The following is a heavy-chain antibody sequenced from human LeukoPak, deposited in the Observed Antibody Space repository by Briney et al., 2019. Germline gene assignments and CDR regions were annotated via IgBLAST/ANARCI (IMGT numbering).Heavy chain of an antibody. J-gene: IGHJ6*02. D-gene: IGHD2-2*02. CDR3: ARLEYSSSTSCYNYYYYGMDV. CDR2: INPNSGGT. Sequence: ASVKVSCKASGYTFTGYYMHWVRQAPGQGLEWMGRINPNSGGTNYAQKFQGRVTMARDTSISTAYMELSRLRSDDTAVYYCARLEYSSSTSCYNYYYYGMDVWGQGTTVTVSS. V-gene: IGHV1-2*06. CDR1: GYTFTGYY.